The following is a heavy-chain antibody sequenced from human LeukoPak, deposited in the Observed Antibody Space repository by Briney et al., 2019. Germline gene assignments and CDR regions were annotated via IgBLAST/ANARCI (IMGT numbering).Heavy chain of an antibody. V-gene: IGHV3-74*03. Sequence: GGSLRLSCAASGFTFSTYWMHWVRQAPREGLVWVSRIKSDGSSIMYADSVRGRFTISRDNAKNTLYLQMNSLRAEDTAVYYCARDKVDSGYDAFDIWGQGTMVTVSS. CDR2: IKSDGSSI. J-gene: IGHJ3*02. D-gene: IGHD5-12*01. CDR3: ARDKVDSGYDAFDI. CDR1: GFTFSTYW.